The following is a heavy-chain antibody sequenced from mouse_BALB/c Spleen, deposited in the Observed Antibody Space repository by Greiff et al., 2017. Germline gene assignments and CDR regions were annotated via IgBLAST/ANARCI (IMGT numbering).Heavy chain of an antibody. D-gene: IGHD2-14*01. CDR1: GFSLTSYG. CDR3: ARNWNYRYDRFAY. V-gene: IGHV2-2*02. J-gene: IGHJ3*01. Sequence: QVQLQQSGPGLVQPSQSLSITCTVSGFSLTSYGVHWVRQSPGKGLEWLGVIWSGGSTDYNAAFISRLSISKDNSKSQVFFKMNSLQANDTAIYYCARNWNYRYDRFAYWGQGTLVTVSA. CDR2: IWSGGST.